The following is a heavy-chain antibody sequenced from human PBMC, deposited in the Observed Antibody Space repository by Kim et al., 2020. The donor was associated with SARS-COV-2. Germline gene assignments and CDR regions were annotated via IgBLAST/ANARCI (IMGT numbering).Heavy chain of an antibody. CDR3: GRSTIGTTPYY. D-gene: IGHD1-1*01. CDR1: GFTFSNYN. CDR2: ITSKTCNI. V-gene: IGHV3-21*04. J-gene: IGHJ4*02. Sequence: GGSLRLSCVASGFTFSNYNMNWVRQAAGKGLEWVSSITSKTCNIYSADAVTGRVRISRDSAKYSLYLQMHSLRAEDKAPYYCGRSTIGTTPYYLCQG.